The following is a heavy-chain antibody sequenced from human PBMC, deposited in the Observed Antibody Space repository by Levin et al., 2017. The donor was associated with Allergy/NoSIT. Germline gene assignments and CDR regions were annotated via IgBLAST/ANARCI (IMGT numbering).Heavy chain of an antibody. D-gene: IGHD6-19*01. CDR1: GYTFTGYY. CDR2: INPNSGGT. V-gene: IGHV1-2*06. J-gene: IGHJ4*02. CDR3: ARWGEGWLVSEGEDFDY. Sequence: GESLKISCKASGYTFTGYYMHWVRQAPGQGLEWMGRINPNSGGTNYAQKFQGRVTMTRDTSISTAYMELSRLRSDDTAVYYCARWGEGWLVSEGEDFDYWGQGTLVTVSS.